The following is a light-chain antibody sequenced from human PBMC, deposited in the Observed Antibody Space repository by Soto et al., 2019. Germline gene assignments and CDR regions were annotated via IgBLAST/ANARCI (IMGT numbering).Light chain of an antibody. CDR2: EVN. V-gene: IGLV2-23*02. Sequence: QPVLTQPASVSGSPGQSITISCSETSSGIGTYNYVSWYQLHPGKVPKLIIYEVNNRPSGISPRFSGSKSGKTASLTISGLQAEDEADYYCCSFTTSSTWLFGGGTKLTVL. J-gene: IGLJ3*02. CDR3: CSFTTSSTWL. CDR1: SSGIGTYNY.